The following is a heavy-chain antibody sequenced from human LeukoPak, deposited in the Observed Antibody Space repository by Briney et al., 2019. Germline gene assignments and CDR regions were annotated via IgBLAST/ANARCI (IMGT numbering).Heavy chain of an antibody. CDR1: GHTFTGYY. V-gene: IGHV1-2*02. J-gene: IGHJ5*02. CDR2: INPNSGGT. CDR3: AREGRPAAAEPGEDNWFDP. Sequence: ASVKVSCKASGHTFTGYYMHWVRQAPGQGLEWMGWINPNSGGTNYAQKFQGRVTMTRDTSISTAYMELSRLRSDDTAVYYCAREGRPAAAEPGEDNWFDPWGQGTLVTVSS. D-gene: IGHD6-13*01.